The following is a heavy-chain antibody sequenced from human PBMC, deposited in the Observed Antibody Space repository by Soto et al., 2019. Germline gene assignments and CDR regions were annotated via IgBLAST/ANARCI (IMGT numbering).Heavy chain of an antibody. CDR3: ARGSMVRGPTPFDY. CDR2: VYYSGSA. D-gene: IGHD3-10*01. Sequence: SETLSLTCNVSGGSIRSYYWNWIRQPPGKTLEWIGDVYYSGSANYNPSLKSRVTISVDMPRNQFSLKLNSVTAADTAVYYCARGSMVRGPTPFDYWGQGTLVTVSS. J-gene: IGHJ4*02. V-gene: IGHV4-59*01. CDR1: GGSIRSYY.